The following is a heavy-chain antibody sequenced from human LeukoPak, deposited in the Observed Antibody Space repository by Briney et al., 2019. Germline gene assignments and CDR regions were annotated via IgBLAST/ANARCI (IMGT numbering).Heavy chain of an antibody. J-gene: IGHJ4*02. CDR3: ARGYSTKLDY. CDR1: GGSFSGYY. CDR2: INHSGST. V-gene: IGHV4-34*01. D-gene: IGHD6-13*01. Sequence: PSETLSLTCAVYGGSFSGYYWSWIRQPPGKGLEWIGEINHSGSTNYNPSLKSRVTISVDTSKNQFSLKLSSVTAADTAVYYCARGYSTKLDYWGQGTLVTVSS.